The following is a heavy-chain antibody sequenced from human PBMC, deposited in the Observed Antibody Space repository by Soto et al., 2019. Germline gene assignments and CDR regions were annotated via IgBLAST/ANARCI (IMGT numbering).Heavy chain of an antibody. Sequence: QVQLVQSGAEVKKPGSSVKVSCKASGGTFSSYAISWVRQAPGQGLEWMGGIIPIFGTANYAQKFQGRVTITADESTSTAYMELSSLRSEDTAVYYCARELDIAAASPDAFDIWGQGTMVTVSS. CDR2: IIPIFGTA. CDR1: GGTFSSYA. D-gene: IGHD6-13*01. CDR3: ARELDIAAASPDAFDI. J-gene: IGHJ3*02. V-gene: IGHV1-69*01.